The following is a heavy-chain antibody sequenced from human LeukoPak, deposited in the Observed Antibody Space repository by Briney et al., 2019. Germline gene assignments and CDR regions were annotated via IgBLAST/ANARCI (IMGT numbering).Heavy chain of an antibody. J-gene: IGHJ4*02. CDR2: ISSSGDST. CDR3: AKDRITWDY. Sequence: GGSLRLSCAASGFTFSSYSMNWVRQAPGKGLEWVSAISSSGDSTYYADAVKGRFTISRDNSKNTLYLQMNSLRAEDTAVYYCAKDRITWDYWGQGTLVTVSS. CDR1: GFTFSSYS. D-gene: IGHD3-10*01. V-gene: IGHV3-23*01.